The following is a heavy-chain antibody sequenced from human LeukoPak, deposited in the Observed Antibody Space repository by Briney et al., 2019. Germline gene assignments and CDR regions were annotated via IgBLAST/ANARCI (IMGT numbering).Heavy chain of an antibody. CDR2: IGGVGSIM. J-gene: IGHJ6*02. V-gene: IGHV3-48*03. CDR3: ARRLPYYGMDV. Sequence: GGSLRLSCAASGFTFSSYEIHWVRQAPGKGLEWVSKIGGVGSIMYADSVKGRFTISTDSAKSSVYLQMNSLRAEDTAVYYCARRLPYYGMDVWGQGTTVTVSS. CDR1: GFTFSSYE.